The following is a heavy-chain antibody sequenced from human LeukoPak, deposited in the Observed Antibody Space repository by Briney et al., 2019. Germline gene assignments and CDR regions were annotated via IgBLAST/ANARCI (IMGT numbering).Heavy chain of an antibody. Sequence: SETLSLTCTVSGVSISSSNYYWGWIRQPPGKGLEWIGSFYYSGSTYYNPSLRSRLTMSVDTSKNQFSLKLSSVTAADTAVYYCATRIAVAANYFDYWGQGTLVTVSS. J-gene: IGHJ4*02. V-gene: IGHV4-39*01. CDR3: ATRIAVAANYFDY. D-gene: IGHD6-19*01. CDR1: GVSISSSNYY. CDR2: FYYSGST.